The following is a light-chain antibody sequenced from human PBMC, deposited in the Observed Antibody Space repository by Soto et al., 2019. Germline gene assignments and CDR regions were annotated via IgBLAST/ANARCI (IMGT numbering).Light chain of an antibody. CDR2: GAS. Sequence: EIVFTQSPCTLSLSPVERSTLSCVASQSVSSSYLAWYQQKPGQAPRLLIYGASNRATGIPDRFSGSGSGTDFTLTISRLEPEDFAVYYCQQYGSSGTFGQGTKVDIK. CDR1: QSVSSSY. J-gene: IGKJ1*01. CDR3: QQYGSSGT. V-gene: IGKV3-20*01.